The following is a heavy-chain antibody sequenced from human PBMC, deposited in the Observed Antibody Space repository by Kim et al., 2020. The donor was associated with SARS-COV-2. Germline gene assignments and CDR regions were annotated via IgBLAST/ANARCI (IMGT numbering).Heavy chain of an antibody. D-gene: IGHD2-21*02. J-gene: IGHJ4*02. CDR1: GGSISSGGYY. Sequence: SETLSLTCTVSGGSISSGGYYWSWIRQHPGKGLEWIGYIYYSGSTYYNPSLKSRVTISVDTSKNQFSLKLSSVTAADTAVYYCATGIRPPRTSCYGGGDCYLVGGHLNWGQGTLVTVSS. CDR3: ATGIRPPRTSCYGGGDCYLVGGHLN. CDR2: IYYSGST. V-gene: IGHV4-31*03.